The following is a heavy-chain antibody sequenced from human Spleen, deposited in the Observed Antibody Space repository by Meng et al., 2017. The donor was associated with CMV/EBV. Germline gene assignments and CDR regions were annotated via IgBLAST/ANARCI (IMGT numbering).Heavy chain of an antibody. D-gene: IGHD2-2*02. V-gene: IGHV1-69*05. CDR1: GGTFSSYA. Sequence: SVKVSCKASGGTFSSYAISWVRQAPGHGLEWMGGVVPVFGTPNYPQKFQGRVTITTDESTTTAYMELSSLRSEDTAVYYCATMACSTASCYTWLYHFNSWGQGTLVTVSS. J-gene: IGHJ4*02. CDR2: VVPVFGTP. CDR3: ATMACSTASCYTWLYHFNS.